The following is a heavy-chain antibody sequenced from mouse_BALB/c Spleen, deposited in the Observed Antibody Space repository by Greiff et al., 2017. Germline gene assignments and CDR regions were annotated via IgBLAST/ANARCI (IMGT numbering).Heavy chain of an antibody. CDR3: ARGPSPDGYPSY. CDR2: IWAGGST. D-gene: IGHD2-3*01. V-gene: IGHV2-9*02. CDR1: GFSLTSYG. J-gene: IGHJ3*01. Sequence: VKVVESGPGLVAPSQSLSITCTVSGFSLTSYGVHWVRQPPGKGLEWLGVIWAGGSTNYNSALMSRLSISKDNSKSQVFLKMNSLQTDDTAMYYCARGPSPDGYPSYWGQGTLVTVSA.